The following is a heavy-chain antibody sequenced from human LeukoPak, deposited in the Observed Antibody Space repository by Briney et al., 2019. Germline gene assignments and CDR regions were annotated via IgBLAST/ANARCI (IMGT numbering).Heavy chain of an antibody. V-gene: IGHV1-18*01. CDR1: GYTFTSYG. CDR3: ARDEGSGWYPTFDY. Sequence: ASVNVSCKASGYTFTSYGISWVRQAPGQGLEWMGWISAYNGNTNYAQKLQGRVTMTTDTSTSTAYMELRSLRSDDTAVYYCARDEGSGWYPTFDYWGQGTLVTVSS. D-gene: IGHD6-19*01. J-gene: IGHJ4*02. CDR2: ISAYNGNT.